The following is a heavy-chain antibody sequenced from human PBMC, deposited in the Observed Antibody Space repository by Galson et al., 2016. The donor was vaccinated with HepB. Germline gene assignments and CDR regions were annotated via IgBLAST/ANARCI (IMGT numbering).Heavy chain of an antibody. CDR3: ARVRSVGYYFDY. J-gene: IGHJ4*02. CDR1: GYSISSGYY. CDR2: ISHIGST. V-gene: IGHV4-38-2*02. D-gene: IGHD1-26*01. Sequence: ETLSLTCTVSGYSISSGYYWGWIRQPPGKGLAWIGSISHIGSTYYNPSLKSRVTVSVDTSKNHFSLKLSSVTAADTAVYYWARVRSVGYYFDYWGQGTLVTVSS.